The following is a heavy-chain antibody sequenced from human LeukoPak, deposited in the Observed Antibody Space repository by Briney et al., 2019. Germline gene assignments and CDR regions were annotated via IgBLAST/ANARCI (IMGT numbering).Heavy chain of an antibody. CDR2: VSGSGGFT. Sequence: PGGSLRLSCAASGFTFAKYAMSWVRQAPGKGLEWVSGVSGSGGFTYYADSVKGRFTISRDNSKNTLYMQMSSLRAEDTALYCCAKDAFFDFRSGYYYFDYWGEGPLDSVSS. CDR3: AKDAFFDFRSGYYYFDY. D-gene: IGHD3-3*01. J-gene: IGHJ4*02. V-gene: IGHV3-23*01. CDR1: GFTFAKYA.